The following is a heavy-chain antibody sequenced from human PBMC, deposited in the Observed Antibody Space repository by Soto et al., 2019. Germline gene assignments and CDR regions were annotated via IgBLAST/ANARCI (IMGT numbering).Heavy chain of an antibody. CDR1: GGSISSYY. J-gene: IGHJ4*02. CDR3: ARHYYDSSGYDY. D-gene: IGHD3-22*01. CDR2: IYYSGST. Sequence: SETLSLTCTASGGSISSYYWSWIWQPPGKGLEWIGYIYYSGSTNYNPSLKSRVTISVDTSKNQFSLKLSSVTAADTAVYYCARHYYDSSGYDYWGQGTLVTVSS. V-gene: IGHV4-59*08.